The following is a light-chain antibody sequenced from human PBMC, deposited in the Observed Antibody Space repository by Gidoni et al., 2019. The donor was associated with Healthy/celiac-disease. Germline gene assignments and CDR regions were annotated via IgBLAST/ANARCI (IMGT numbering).Light chain of an antibody. CDR3: MQALQTPWT. CDR2: LGS. J-gene: IGKJ1*01. CDR1: QSLLHSNGYNY. V-gene: IGKV2-28*01. Sequence: DSVMTQSPLSLPVTPGEPASISCRSSQSLLHSNGYNYLDWYLQKPGQSPQLLIYLGSNRASWVPDRFSGSGSGTDFTLNISRVEAEDVGVYYCMQALQTPWTFXQXTKVEIK.